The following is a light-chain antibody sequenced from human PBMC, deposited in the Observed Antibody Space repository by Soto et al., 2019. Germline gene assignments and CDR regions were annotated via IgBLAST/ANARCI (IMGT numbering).Light chain of an antibody. Sequence: EIVLTQSPATLSLSPGERATLSCRASETVSSSYLAWYQQRPGQAPRLLIYGASNRATGIPDRFSGSGSGTDFTLTISRLEPEDFAVYYCQQRMNWPLTFGQGTRLEIK. CDR1: ETVSSSY. CDR2: GAS. CDR3: QQRMNWPLT. V-gene: IGKV3D-20*02. J-gene: IGKJ5*01.